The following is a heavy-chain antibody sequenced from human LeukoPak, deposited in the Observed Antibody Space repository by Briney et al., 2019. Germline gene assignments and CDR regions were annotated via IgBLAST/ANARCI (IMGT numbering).Heavy chain of an antibody. CDR1: GFSVSSNY. J-gene: IGHJ6*02. D-gene: IGHD2-2*01. CDR3: ARDLQLGYYYYGMDV. Sequence: PGGSLRLSCAASGFSVSSNYMNWVRQAPGKGLEWVSYISSSGSTIYYADSVKGRFTISRDNAKNSLYLQMNSLRAEDTAVYYCARDLQLGYYYYGMDVWGQGTTVTVSS. V-gene: IGHV3-48*03. CDR2: ISSSGSTI.